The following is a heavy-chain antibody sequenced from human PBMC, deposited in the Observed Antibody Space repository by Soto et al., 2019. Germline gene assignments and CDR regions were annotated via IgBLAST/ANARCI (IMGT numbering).Heavy chain of an antibody. CDR1: GYIFTDYY. CDR2: INPKSGDT. V-gene: IGHV1-2*02. D-gene: IGHD2-8*01. J-gene: IGHJ5*01. Sequence: ASVKVSCKASGYIFTDYYINWVRQAPGQGLEWMGWINPKSGDTDYAQNFQGIVTMTTDTSITTAYMELSRLRSDDMSVYYCARPYCTSNSCHNLFDSWGQGTLVTVSS. CDR3: ARPYCTSNSCHNLFDS.